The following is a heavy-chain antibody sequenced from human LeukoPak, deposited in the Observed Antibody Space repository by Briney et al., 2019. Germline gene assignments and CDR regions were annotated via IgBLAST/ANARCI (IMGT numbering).Heavy chain of an antibody. CDR1: GFTFSTYV. Sequence: GGSLRLSCAASGFTFSTYVMHWVRQAPGKGLEWVAVISKDGSNEDYADSVKGRFCISRDNSKNTLFLQMNSLRVEDTAVYYCARESVARGLFDYWGQGTLVTVSS. CDR3: ARESVARGLFDY. D-gene: IGHD5-12*01. J-gene: IGHJ4*02. CDR2: ISKDGSNE. V-gene: IGHV3-30*04.